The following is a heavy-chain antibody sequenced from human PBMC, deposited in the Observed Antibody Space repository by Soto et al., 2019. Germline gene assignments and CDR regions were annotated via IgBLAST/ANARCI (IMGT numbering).Heavy chain of an antibody. CDR2: TYYRSNWRH. CDR3: ARGVAGSGFDR. CDR1: GDSVSSNTAA. D-gene: IGHD6-19*01. Sequence: SQTLSLTCAISGDSVSSNTAAWDLIRSSPSRGLEWLGRTYYRSNWRHDYAVSVKSRITVNPDTSKTHFSLQLNSVTPDDTAVYYCARGVAGSGFDRWGQGSMVTVSS. J-gene: IGHJ4*02. V-gene: IGHV6-1*01.